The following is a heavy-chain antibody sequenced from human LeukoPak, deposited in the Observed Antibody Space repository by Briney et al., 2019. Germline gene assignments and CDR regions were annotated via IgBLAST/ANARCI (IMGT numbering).Heavy chain of an antibody. CDR1: GFTFSSYA. CDR2: ISGSGGST. CDR3: HMVRGVIWGPDY. J-gene: IGHJ4*02. Sequence: PGGSLRLSCAASGFTFSSYAMSWVRQAPGKGLEWVSAISGSGGSTYYADSVKGWFTISRDNSKNTLYLQMNSLRAEDTAVYYCHMVRGVIWGPDYWGQGTLVTVSS. D-gene: IGHD3-10*01. V-gene: IGHV3-23*01.